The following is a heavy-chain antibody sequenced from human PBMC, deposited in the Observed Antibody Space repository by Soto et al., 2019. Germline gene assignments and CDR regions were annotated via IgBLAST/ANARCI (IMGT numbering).Heavy chain of an antibody. CDR3: AREAD. V-gene: IGHV1-69*08. Sequence: QVQLVQSGAEVKKPGSSVKVSCKASGGTFSSYTISWVRQAPGQGLEWMGRIIPIHGIANYAQKCQGRVTITADKSTSTAYMELSRLSAEDTSVYYCAREADWGQGPLVTVSS. CDR2: IIPIHGIA. CDR1: GGTFSSYT. J-gene: IGHJ4*02. D-gene: IGHD2-15*01.